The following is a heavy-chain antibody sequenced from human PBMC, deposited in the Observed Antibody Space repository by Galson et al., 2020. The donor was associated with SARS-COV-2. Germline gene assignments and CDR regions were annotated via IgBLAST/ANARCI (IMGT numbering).Heavy chain of an antibody. CDR2: IYTGGGT. D-gene: IGHD3-22*01. CDR3: ARDGGYYYFDY. Sequence: GESLKISCAASGFTVNSNYMSWVRQAPGKGLEWVSVIYTGGGTYYTDSVKGRFTISRDTSKNTLYLQMNSLGADDTALYYCARDGGYYYFDYWGQGTLVTVSS. J-gene: IGHJ4*02. V-gene: IGHV3-53*01. CDR1: GFTVNSNY.